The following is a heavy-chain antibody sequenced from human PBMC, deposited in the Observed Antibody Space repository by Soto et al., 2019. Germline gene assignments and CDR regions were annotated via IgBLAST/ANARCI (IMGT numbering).Heavy chain of an antibody. CDR2: MSGSSGGT. CDR3: AKAAQGYETLTGYYPDRYYFDY. D-gene: IGHD3-9*01. CDR1: GFTFSRFA. J-gene: IGHJ4*02. V-gene: IGHV3-23*01. Sequence: PGGSLRLSCAASGFTFSRFAMNWVRQAPGKGLEWVSGMSGSSGGTYYADSVKGRFTISRDNSKNILYLQMNSLRAEDSAVYYCAKAAQGYETLTGYYPDRYYFDYWGQGTLVTSPQ.